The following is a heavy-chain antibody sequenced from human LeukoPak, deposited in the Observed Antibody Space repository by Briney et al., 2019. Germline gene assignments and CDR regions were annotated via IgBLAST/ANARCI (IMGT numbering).Heavy chain of an antibody. Sequence: WESLKISCKGSGYNFSSYWISWLRQMPGKGLEWMGRINPSESETNYRPSFQGHVTISADKFISTAYLQWSSLKASDTATYYCARQEVGALAGTGGYFDYWGQGTLVTVSS. D-gene: IGHD6-19*01. CDR1: GYNFSSYW. J-gene: IGHJ4*02. V-gene: IGHV5-10-1*01. CDR3: ARQEVGALAGTGGYFDY. CDR2: INPSESET.